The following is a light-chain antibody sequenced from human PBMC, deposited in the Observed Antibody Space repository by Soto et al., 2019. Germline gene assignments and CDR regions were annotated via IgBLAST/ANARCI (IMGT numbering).Light chain of an antibody. CDR2: GAS. CDR3: QHYGASPIT. CDR1: QSVDSTY. J-gene: IGKJ5*01. V-gene: IGKV3-20*01. Sequence: EIVMTQSPGTLSLSPGESATLSCRASQSVDSTYITWYQQKPGQAPRLLISGASSRATGIPDRFSGSGSGTDFSLTIDRLEPEDFALYYCQHYGASPITFGQGTRLEIK.